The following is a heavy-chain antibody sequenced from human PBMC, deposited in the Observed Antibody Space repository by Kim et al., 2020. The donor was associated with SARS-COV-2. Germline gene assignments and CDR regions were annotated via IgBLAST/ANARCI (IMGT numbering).Heavy chain of an antibody. CDR3: ARGGIAADYYYYGMDV. J-gene: IGHJ6*02. V-gene: IGHV3-53*01. Sequence: YVKGRFTISRDNSKNTLYLQMNSLRAEDTAVYYCARGGIAADYYYYGMDVWGQGTTVTVSS. D-gene: IGHD6-13*01.